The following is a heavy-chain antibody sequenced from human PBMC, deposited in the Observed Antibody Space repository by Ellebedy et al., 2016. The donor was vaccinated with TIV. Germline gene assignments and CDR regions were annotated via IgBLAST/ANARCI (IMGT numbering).Heavy chain of an antibody. D-gene: IGHD1-1*01. J-gene: IGHJ4*02. CDR3: ARHLTTPGTRGFDS. CDR2: IYRDGNT. Sequence: MPSETLSLTCTVSGDSIINYKWWSWVRQPPGKGLARIGEIYRDGNTNYDPSLKSRVTISVDKSKNQFSLKLNSVTAADTAVYYCARHLTTPGTRGFDSWGQGTLVTVSS. CDR1: GDSIINYKW. V-gene: IGHV4-4*02.